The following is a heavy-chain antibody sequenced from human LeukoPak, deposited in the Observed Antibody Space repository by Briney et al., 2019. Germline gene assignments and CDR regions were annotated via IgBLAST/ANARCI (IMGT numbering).Heavy chain of an antibody. D-gene: IGHD1-26*01. CDR3: ARDVSSTPNWEFDY. V-gene: IGHV1-2*06. CDR1: GYTFADYF. J-gene: IGHJ4*02. CDR2: NNANSGVT. Sequence: ASVKVSCKTSGYTFADYFIHWVRQAPGQGLEWMGRNNANSGVTEYEQEFQGRVTMTRDTSISTAYVEVNWLISDDTAIYYCARDVSSTPNWEFDYWGQGTLVTVSS.